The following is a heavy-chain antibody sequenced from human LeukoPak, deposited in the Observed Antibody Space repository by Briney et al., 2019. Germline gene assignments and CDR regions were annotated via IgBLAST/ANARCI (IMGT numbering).Heavy chain of an antibody. CDR2: IYYSGST. D-gene: IGHD4-11*01. CDR1: GGSISSGGYY. J-gene: IGHJ4*02. CDR3: ARGGMTTVDY. Sequence: PSETLSLTCTVSGGSISSGGYYWSWIRQHPGEGLEWIGYIYYSGSTYYNPSLKSRVTISVDTSKNQFSLKLSSVTAADTAVYYCARGGMTTVDYWGQGTLVTVSS. V-gene: IGHV4-31*03.